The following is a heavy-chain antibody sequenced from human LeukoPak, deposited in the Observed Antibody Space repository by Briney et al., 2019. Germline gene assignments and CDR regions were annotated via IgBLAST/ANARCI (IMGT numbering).Heavy chain of an antibody. CDR3: ARVLRVQLVDY. D-gene: IGHD1-1*01. J-gene: IGHJ4*02. CDR2: IYYSGST. CDR1: GGSISSGDYY. V-gene: IGHV4-30-4*08. Sequence: SQTLSLTCTVSGGSISSGDYYWSWIRQPPGKGLEWIGYIYYSGSTYYNPSLKSRVTISVGTSKNQFSLKLSSVTAADTAVYYCARVLRVQLVDYWGQGTLVTVSS.